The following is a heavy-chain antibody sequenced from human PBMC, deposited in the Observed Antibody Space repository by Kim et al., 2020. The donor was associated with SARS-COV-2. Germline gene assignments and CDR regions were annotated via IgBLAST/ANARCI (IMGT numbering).Heavy chain of an antibody. CDR1: GFTFSSYW. D-gene: IGHD6-13*01. Sequence: GGSLRLSCAASGFTFSSYWMHWVRQAPGKGLVWVSRINSDGSSTTYADSAKGRFTISRDNANNTLYLQMNSLRVEDTAVYYCARSSGGSIWYGDWGQGTLVTVSS. CDR2: INSDGSST. V-gene: IGHV3-74*01. J-gene: IGHJ4*02. CDR3: ARSSGGSIWYGD.